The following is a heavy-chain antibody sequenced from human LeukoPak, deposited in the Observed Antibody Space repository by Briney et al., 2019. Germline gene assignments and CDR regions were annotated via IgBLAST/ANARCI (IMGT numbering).Heavy chain of an antibody. CDR1: GGSISSSSYY. CDR2: TYYSGST. Sequence: NTSETLSLTCTVSGGSISSSSYYWGWIRQPPGKGLEWIGSTYYSGSTYYNPSLKSRVTISVDTSKNQFSLKLSSVTAADTAVYYCARRSLRPSPALWYFDLWGRGTLVTVSS. CDR3: ARRSLRPSPALWYFDL. J-gene: IGHJ2*01. D-gene: IGHD1-26*01. V-gene: IGHV4-39*01.